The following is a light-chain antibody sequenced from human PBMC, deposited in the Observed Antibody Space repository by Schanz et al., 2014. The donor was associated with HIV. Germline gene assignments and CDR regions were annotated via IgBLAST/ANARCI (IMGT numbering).Light chain of an antibody. CDR1: QSVSSN. V-gene: IGKV3D-15*01. Sequence: EMVMTQSPATLSVSPGERATLSCRASQSVSSNLAWYQQKPGQPPRLLIYGASTRATGIPDRFSGGVSGTEFTLTISSLQPDDSASYYCQQYDSYPGTFGQGTQVEIK. CDR2: GAS. CDR3: QQYDSYPGT. J-gene: IGKJ1*01.